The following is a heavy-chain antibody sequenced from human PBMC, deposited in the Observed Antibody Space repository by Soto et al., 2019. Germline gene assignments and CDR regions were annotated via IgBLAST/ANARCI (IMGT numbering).Heavy chain of an antibody. D-gene: IGHD5-12*01. CDR3: ARFGGYSGYDSLDY. J-gene: IGHJ4*02. CDR1: GYTFTSYG. CDR2: INAGNGNT. Sequence: ASVKVSCKASGYTFTSYGISWVRQAPGQRLEWMGWINAGNGNTKYSQKFQGRVNTTRDTSASTAYMELSSLRSEDTSVYYCARFGGYSGYDSLDYWGQGTLVTVSS. V-gene: IGHV1-3*01.